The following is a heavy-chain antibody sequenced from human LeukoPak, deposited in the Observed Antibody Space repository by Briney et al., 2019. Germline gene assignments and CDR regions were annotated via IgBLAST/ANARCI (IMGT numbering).Heavy chain of an antibody. V-gene: IGHV3-23*01. J-gene: IGHJ6*02. D-gene: IGHD6-19*01. CDR2: IGAGGAAT. CDR3: GRPTKFWLIQGDGVDV. Sequence: PGASLRLSCAASGFTFTTYAMTWVRQAPGKGREWDSSIGAGGAATFYSDSVKGRFTISRDNSMSTLYLQMSSLRADDTAVYYCGRPTKFWLIQGDGVDVWGQGTTVTVSS. CDR1: GFTFTTYA.